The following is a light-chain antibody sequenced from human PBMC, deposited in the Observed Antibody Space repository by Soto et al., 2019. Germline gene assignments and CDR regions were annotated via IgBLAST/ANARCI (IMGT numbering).Light chain of an antibody. CDR3: QSYDSSLSGYV. CDR2: DNT. CDR1: SSNIGAGYA. J-gene: IGLJ1*01. Sequence: QSVLTQPPSVSGAPGQRVTISCTGSSSNIGAGYAVHWYQQLPGTAPKLLIYDNTNRPSGVPDRFSGSKSGTSASLAITGLQAEDEADYYCQSYDSSLSGYVFGPGTKLTVL. V-gene: IGLV1-40*01.